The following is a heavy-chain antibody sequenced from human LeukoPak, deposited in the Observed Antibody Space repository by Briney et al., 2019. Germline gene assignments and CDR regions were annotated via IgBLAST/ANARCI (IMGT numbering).Heavy chain of an antibody. CDR2: ISYDGSNK. Sequence: GRSLRLSCAASGFTFSSYGMHWVRQAPGKGLEWVAVISYDGSNKYYADSVKGRFTISRGNSKNTLYLQMNSLRAEDTAVYYCALGIFGDYYYGMDVWGQGTTVTVSS. D-gene: IGHD2-15*01. CDR3: ALGIFGDYYYGMDV. J-gene: IGHJ6*02. CDR1: GFTFSSYG. V-gene: IGHV3-30*03.